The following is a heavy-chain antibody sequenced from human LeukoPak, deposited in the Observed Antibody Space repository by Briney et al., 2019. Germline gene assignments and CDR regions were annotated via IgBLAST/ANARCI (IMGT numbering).Heavy chain of an antibody. CDR2: VNRVGYT. D-gene: IGHD6-25*01. Sequence: SETLSLTCAVHGASFTGYSWSWIRQPPGKGLEWIGEVNRVGYTIYNPSLKSRVTISIDTSTTQFSLRLTSVTVADTAVYFCARERVVSDYNWFDPWAREPWSPSPQ. J-gene: IGHJ5*02. CDR1: GASFTGYS. V-gene: IGHV4-34*01. CDR3: ARERVVSDYNWFDP.